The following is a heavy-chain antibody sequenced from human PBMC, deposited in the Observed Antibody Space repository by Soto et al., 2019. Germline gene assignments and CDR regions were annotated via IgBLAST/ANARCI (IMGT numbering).Heavy chain of an antibody. CDR3: ARDRRAVPGVITRSHNWFDP. J-gene: IGHJ5*02. V-gene: IGHV4-31*03. Sequence: SETLSLTCTVSGGSISSGGYYWSWIRQHPGKGLEWIGYIYYSGRTYYNPSLKSRVTISVDTSKNQFSLKLSSVTAADTAVYYCARDRRAVPGVITRSHNWFDPWGQGTLGTGS. CDR2: IYYSGRT. D-gene: IGHD3-10*01. CDR1: GGSISSGGYY.